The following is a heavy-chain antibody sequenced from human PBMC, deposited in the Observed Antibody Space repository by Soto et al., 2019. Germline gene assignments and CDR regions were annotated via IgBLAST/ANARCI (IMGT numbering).Heavy chain of an antibody. Sequence: HPRGSLRLSCAVSGFTLSDHYIDWVRRAPGKGLEWVGRSRNKPQGYRTAYAASVKGRFTTSLDESKQPAYLQMNSPKTDDTAVYYCVRATYFSDSSGYTRCLDYWGQGT. CDR2: SRNKPQGYRT. V-gene: IGHV3-72*01. CDR1: GFTLSDHY. D-gene: IGHD3-22*01. CDR3: VRATYFSDSSGYTRCLDY. J-gene: IGHJ4*02.